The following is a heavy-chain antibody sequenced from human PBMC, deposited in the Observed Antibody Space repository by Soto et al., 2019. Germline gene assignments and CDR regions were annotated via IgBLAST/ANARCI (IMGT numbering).Heavy chain of an antibody. CDR2: ISGSGGST. D-gene: IGHD6-6*01. Sequence: GGSLRLSCAASGFTFSSYAMSWVRQAPGKGLEWVSAISGSGGSTYYADSVKGRFTISRDNSKNTLYLQMNSLRAEDTAVYYCAKDMGGGYSSSSGNWFDPWGQGTLVTVSS. CDR3: AKDMGGGYSSSSGNWFDP. V-gene: IGHV3-23*01. CDR1: GFTFSSYA. J-gene: IGHJ5*02.